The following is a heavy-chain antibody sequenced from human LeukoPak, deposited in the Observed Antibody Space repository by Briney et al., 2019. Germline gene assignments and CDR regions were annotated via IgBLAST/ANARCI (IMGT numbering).Heavy chain of an antibody. J-gene: IGHJ3*02. CDR3: SSPLSDAFDI. CDR1: GFTFSSYS. CDR2: ISSSSSYI. Sequence: GGSLRLSCAASGFTFSSYSMNWVCQAPGKGLEWVSSISSSSSYIYYADSVKGRFTISRDNAKNSLYLQMNSLRAEDTAVYYCSSPLSDAFDIWGQGTMVTVSS. V-gene: IGHV3-21*01.